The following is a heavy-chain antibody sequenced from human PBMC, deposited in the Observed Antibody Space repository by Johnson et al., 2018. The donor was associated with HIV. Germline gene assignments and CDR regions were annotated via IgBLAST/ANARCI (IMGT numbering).Heavy chain of an antibody. J-gene: IGHJ3*02. Sequence: VHLVESGGGVVQPGRSLTLSCAPSGFAFSTYAMHWVRQAPGKGLEWVSYISSSGSSIYYADSVKGRFTISRDNAENSLYLQMNSLRAEETAVYYCARDGGVAAAVGVVAFDIWGQGTLVTVSS. CDR1: GFAFSTYA. CDR3: ARDGGVAAAVGVVAFDI. V-gene: IGHV3-48*03. D-gene: IGHD6-13*01. CDR2: ISSSGSSI.